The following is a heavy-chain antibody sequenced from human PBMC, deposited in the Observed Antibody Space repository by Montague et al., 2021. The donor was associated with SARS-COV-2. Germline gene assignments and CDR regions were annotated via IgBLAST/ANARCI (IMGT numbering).Heavy chain of an antibody. CDR1: GFTFSSYE. Sequence: SLRLSCAAYGFTFSSYEMNWIRQAPGRGLEWVSYISSRGSAVFSYAESVKGRFTISRDNARNPLFLQMNSLTVDDTGVYYCARDLDYGGNSLFDYWGQGTLVTVSS. J-gene: IGHJ4*02. V-gene: IGHV3-48*03. D-gene: IGHD4-23*01. CDR3: ARDLDYGGNSLFDY. CDR2: ISSRGSAV.